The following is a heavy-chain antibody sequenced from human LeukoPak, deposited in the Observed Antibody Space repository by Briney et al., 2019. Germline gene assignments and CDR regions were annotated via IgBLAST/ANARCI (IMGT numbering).Heavy chain of an antibody. CDR3: ARRLTQYDCFDP. D-gene: IGHD2-2*01. CDR2: TYYRSTWYN. CDR1: GDSVSSNSVT. V-gene: IGHV6-1*01. J-gene: IGHJ5*02. Sequence: SQTLSLTCAISGDSVSSNSVTWNWIRQSPSRGLEWLGRTYYRSTWYNDYAVSVRGRITVNPDTSKDQFSLHLNPVTPEDTAVYYCARRLTQYDCFDPWGQGILVTVSS.